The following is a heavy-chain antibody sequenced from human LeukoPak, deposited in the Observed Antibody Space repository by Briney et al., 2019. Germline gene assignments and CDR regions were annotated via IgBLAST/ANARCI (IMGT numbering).Heavy chain of an antibody. V-gene: IGHV3-64*01. CDR2: ISKNGGST. Sequence: GGSLRLSCAASGFTLSSYSMHWVRQAPGKGLEFVSAISKNGGSTYYANSVKGRFTISRDISKNTLYIQMNSLRAEDTAVYYCARGYCSSTSCYSPKLFDIWGQGTMVTVSS. D-gene: IGHD2-2*01. J-gene: IGHJ3*02. CDR3: ARGYCSSTSCYSPKLFDI. CDR1: GFTLSSYS.